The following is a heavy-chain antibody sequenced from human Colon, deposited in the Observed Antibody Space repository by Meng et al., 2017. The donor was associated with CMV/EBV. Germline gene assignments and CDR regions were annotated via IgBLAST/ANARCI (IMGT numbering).Heavy chain of an antibody. D-gene: IGHD6-13*01. CDR2: IYYSGST. Sequence: PPPQESGPGLVKPSETLSLTCTVSGGSISSSSYYWGWIRQPPGKGLEWIGSIYYSGSTYYNPSLKSQVTISVDTSKNQFSLKLSSVTAADTAVYYCARAAAAGEYYFDYWGQGTLVTVSS. CDR1: GGSISSSSYY. CDR3: ARAAAAGEYYFDY. J-gene: IGHJ4*02. V-gene: IGHV4-39*07.